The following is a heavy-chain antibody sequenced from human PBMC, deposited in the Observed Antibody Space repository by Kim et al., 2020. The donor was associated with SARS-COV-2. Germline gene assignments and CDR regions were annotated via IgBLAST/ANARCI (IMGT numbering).Heavy chain of an antibody. CDR2: INPNSGGT. V-gene: IGHV1-2*06. D-gene: IGHD6-19*01. CDR3: AAGIILTGMVLDY. Sequence: ASVKVSCKASGYTFTGYYMHWVRQAPGQGLEWMGRINPNSGGTNYAQQFQGRVTITRDTSISTAYMELSSLTSDDAAVYYCAAGIILTGMVLDYWGQGTLVTVS. J-gene: IGHJ4*02. CDR1: GYTFTGYY.